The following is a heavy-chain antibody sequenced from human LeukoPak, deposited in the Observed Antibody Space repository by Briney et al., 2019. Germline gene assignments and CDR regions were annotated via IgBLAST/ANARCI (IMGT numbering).Heavy chain of an antibody. CDR3: VSSHGGY. Sequence: SGTLSLTCTVSGDSVTSTSYYWGWTRQPPGKGLEWIGLMSYSGTSSYNPSLESRVTISVDASKNQFSLKLTSVTAADTAVYYCVSSHGGYWGQGTLVTVSS. V-gene: IGHV4-39*01. D-gene: IGHD4-23*01. J-gene: IGHJ4*02. CDR2: MSYSGTS. CDR1: GDSVTSTSYY.